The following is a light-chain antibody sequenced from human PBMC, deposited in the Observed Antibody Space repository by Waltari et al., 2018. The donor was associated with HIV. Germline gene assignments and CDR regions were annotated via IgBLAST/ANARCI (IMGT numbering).Light chain of an antibody. Sequence: EIVLTQSPGTLSLSPGERATLSCRASQTVSSNYLAWYQQKPGQAPTLLIYGASSRATGIPDRFSGSGSGTDFTLTINRLEPEDFAVYYCQQYGSSPTFGPGTKVISN. CDR3: QQYGSSPT. CDR1: QTVSSNY. V-gene: IGKV3-20*01. J-gene: IGKJ3*01. CDR2: GAS.